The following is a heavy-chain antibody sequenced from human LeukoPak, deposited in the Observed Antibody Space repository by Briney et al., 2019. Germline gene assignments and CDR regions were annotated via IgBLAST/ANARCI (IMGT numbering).Heavy chain of an antibody. CDR2: IYPGDSDT. CDR1: GYSFTTYW. D-gene: IGHD1-26*01. CDR3: ARQMIAGATKSPFDY. J-gene: IGHJ4*02. V-gene: IGHV5-51*01. Sequence: GESLKISCKGSGYSFTTYWIAWVRQMPGEGLEYMGIIYPGDSDTRYSPSFQGQVTISADKSINTAYLQWSSPKASDTAMYYCARQMIAGATKSPFDYWGQGTLVTVSS.